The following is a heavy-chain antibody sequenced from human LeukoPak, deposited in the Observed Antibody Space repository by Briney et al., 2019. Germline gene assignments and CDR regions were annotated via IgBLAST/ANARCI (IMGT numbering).Heavy chain of an antibody. CDR3: ARDIGPYDSSIYYDAFDI. CDR1: GFILSNYW. Sequence: PGGSLRLSYAASGFILSNYWMTWVRQAPGKGLEWVANIKEEGSQKYYVDSVKGRFTISRDNAKNSLYLEMNSLRAEDTAVYYCARDIGPYDSSIYYDAFDIRGQGTMVTVSS. CDR2: IKEEGSQK. V-gene: IGHV3-7*01. D-gene: IGHD3-22*01. J-gene: IGHJ3*02.